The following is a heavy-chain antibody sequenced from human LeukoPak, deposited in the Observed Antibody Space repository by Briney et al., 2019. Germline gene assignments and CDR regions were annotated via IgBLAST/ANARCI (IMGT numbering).Heavy chain of an antibody. CDR3: ARAGLDSSGYYAFGYYYYYYMDV. Sequence: PGGSLRLSCAASGFTFSSYAMHWVRQASGKGLEYVSAISSNGGSTYYANSVKGRFTISRDNSKNTLYLQMGSLRAEDMAVYYCARAGLDSSGYYAFGYYYYYYMDVWGKGTTVTVSS. CDR1: GFTFSSYA. D-gene: IGHD3-22*01. J-gene: IGHJ6*03. CDR2: ISSNGGST. V-gene: IGHV3-64*01.